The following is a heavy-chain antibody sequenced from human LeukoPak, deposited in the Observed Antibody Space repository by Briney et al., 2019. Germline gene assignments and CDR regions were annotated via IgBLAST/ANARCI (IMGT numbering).Heavy chain of an antibody. V-gene: IGHV3-74*01. CDR1: GFTFSNYA. D-gene: IGHD6-13*01. J-gene: IGHJ5*02. CDR2: INSDGSST. Sequence: PGGSLRLPCAASGFTFSNYAMSWVRQAPGKGLVWVSRINSDGSSTSYADSVKDRFTISRDNAKNTLYLQMNSLRAEDTAVYYCARGCSSTSYNWFDPWGQGTLVTVSS. CDR3: ARGCSSTSYNWFDP.